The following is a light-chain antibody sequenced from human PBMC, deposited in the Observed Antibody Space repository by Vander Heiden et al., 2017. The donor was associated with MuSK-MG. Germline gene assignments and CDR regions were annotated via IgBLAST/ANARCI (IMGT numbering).Light chain of an antibody. Sequence: DIHMTQSPSSLSASVGDRVTITCRASQSISSYLNWYQQKPGKAPKLLIYAASSLQSGVPSRFSGSGSGTDITLTISSLQPEDFATYYCQQSYSTPQFGQGIKVEIK. CDR3: QQSYSTPQ. V-gene: IGKV1-39*01. J-gene: IGKJ1*01. CDR1: QSISSY. CDR2: AAS.